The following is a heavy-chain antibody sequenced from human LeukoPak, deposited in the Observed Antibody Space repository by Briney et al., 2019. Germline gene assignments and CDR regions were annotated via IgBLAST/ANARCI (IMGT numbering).Heavy chain of an antibody. CDR3: ARGDGYNPIDY. CDR2: IYYSGTT. J-gene: IGHJ4*02. D-gene: IGHD5-24*01. CDR1: GGSISNYY. V-gene: IGHV4-59*01. Sequence: SETLSLTCTVSGGSISNYYWSWIRQPPGKGLEWIGYIYYSGTTNYNPSLKSRVTIPVDTSKNQFSLKLSSVTAADTAVYYCARGDGYNPIDYWGQGTLVTVSS.